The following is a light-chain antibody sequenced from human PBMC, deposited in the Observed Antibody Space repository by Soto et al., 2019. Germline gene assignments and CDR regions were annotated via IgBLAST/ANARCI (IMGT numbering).Light chain of an antibody. CDR1: SSDIGSYDH. J-gene: IGLJ1*01. V-gene: IGLV2-14*03. Sequence: QSVLTQPASVSGSPGQSITISCSGTSSDIGSYDHVAWYQQFPGKSPKLIIYAVSDRPSGVSDRFSGSKSGISASLTISGLQTEDEADYYCISYTTSTTQIFGTGTKVTVL. CDR2: AVS. CDR3: ISYTTSTTQI.